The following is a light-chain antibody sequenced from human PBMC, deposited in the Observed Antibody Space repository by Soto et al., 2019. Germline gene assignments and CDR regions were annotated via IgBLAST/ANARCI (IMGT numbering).Light chain of an antibody. CDR2: GAS. Sequence: EIMMTQSPATLSVSPGDRATLSCWSSQSISSNLAWYQHKRGQAPRLLFYGASTRTTGVPARFSGSGSGTGFTLTISSLQSEDFALYYCQQYNNWPYTFGQGTKLEIK. V-gene: IGKV3-15*01. CDR1: QSISSN. CDR3: QQYNNWPYT. J-gene: IGKJ2*01.